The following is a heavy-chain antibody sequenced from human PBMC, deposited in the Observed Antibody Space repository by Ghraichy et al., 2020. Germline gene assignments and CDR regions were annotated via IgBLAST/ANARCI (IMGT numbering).Heavy chain of an antibody. V-gene: IGHV3-23*01. J-gene: IGHJ4*02. CDR3: ASTGDYYDSSGYYSYFDY. Sequence: GGSLRLSCAASGFTFSSYAMSWVRQAPGKGLEWVSAISGSGGSTYYADSVKGRFTISRDNSKNTLYLQMNSLRAEDTAVYYCASTGDYYDSSGYYSYFDYWGQGTLVTVSS. CDR1: GFTFSSYA. D-gene: IGHD3-22*01. CDR2: ISGSGGST.